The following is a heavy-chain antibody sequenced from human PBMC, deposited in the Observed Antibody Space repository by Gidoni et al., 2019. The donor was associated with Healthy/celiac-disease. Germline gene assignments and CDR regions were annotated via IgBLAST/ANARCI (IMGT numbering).Heavy chain of an antibody. CDR3: ARDSLSHYYDSSGYYFDWYFDL. J-gene: IGHJ2*01. CDR1: GFTFSSYG. CDR2: IWYDGSNK. D-gene: IGHD3-22*01. V-gene: IGHV3-33*01. Sequence: QVQLVESGGGVVKPGRSLRLSCAASGFTFSSYGMPWVRQAPGKGLEWVAVIWYDGSNKYYADSVKGRFTISRDNSKNTLYLQMTSLRAEDTAVYYCARDSLSHYYDSSGYYFDWYFDLWGRGTLVTVSS.